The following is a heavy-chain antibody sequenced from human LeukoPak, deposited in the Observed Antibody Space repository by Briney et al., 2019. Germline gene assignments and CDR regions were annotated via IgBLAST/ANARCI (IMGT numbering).Heavy chain of an antibody. D-gene: IGHD6-13*01. Sequence: SQTLSLTCTVSGGSISSGGYYWSWIRQHPGKGLEWIGHIYYSGSTYYNPSLKSRVTISVDTSKNQFSLKLSSVTAADTAVYYCARALPGIAAAGTLDYWGQGTLVTVSS. CDR2: IYYSGST. V-gene: IGHV4-31*03. CDR3: ARALPGIAAAGTLDY. J-gene: IGHJ4*02. CDR1: GGSISSGGYY.